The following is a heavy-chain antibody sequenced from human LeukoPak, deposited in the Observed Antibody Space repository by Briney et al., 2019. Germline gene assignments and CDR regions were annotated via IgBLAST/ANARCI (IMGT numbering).Heavy chain of an antibody. CDR2: IYYSGST. Sequence: PSEILSLTCTVSGGSISSGSYYWGWIRQPPGKGLEWIGSIYYSGSTYYNPSLKSRVTISVDTSKNQFSLKLSSVTAADTAVYYCARLGIDSGYFDYWGQGTLVTVSS. CDR1: GGSISSGSYY. CDR3: ARLGIDSGYFDY. V-gene: IGHV4-39*01. D-gene: IGHD3-10*01. J-gene: IGHJ4*02.